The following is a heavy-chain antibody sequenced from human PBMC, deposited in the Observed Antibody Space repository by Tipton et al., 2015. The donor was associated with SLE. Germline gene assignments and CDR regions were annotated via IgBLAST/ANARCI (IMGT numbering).Heavy chain of an antibody. CDR3: ARGQCTSCYYYYTDV. D-gene: IGHD2-2*01. CDR1: GGSFSGYY. V-gene: IGHV4-34*01. J-gene: IGHJ6*03. Sequence: TLSLTCAVYGGSFSGYYWSWIRQPPGKGLEWIGEINHSGSTNYNPSLKSRVTISVDTSKNQFSLKLSSVTAADTAVYYCARGQCTSCYYYYTDVWGKGTTVTVSS. CDR2: INHSGST.